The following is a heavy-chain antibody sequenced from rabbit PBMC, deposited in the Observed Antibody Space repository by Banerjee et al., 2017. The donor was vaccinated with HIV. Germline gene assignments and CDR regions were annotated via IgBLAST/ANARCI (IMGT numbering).Heavy chain of an antibody. CDR1: GFSFSDSYW. V-gene: IGHV1S45*01. CDR3: ASGYSDIYFNL. J-gene: IGHJ4*01. D-gene: IGHD1-1*01. CDR2: IGTSSGTA. Sequence: QEQLEESGGDLVKPEGSLTLTCTASGFSFSDSYWMCWVRQAPGKGLEWIACIGTSSGTAYYATWAKGRFTISKTSSTTVTLQMTSLTAADTATYFCASGYSDIYFNLWGPGTLVTVS.